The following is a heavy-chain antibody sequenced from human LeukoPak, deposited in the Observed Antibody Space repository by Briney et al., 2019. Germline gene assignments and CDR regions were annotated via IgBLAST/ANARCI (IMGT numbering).Heavy chain of an antibody. Sequence: SETLSLTCTVSGGSISSSSYYWGWIRQPPGKGLEWIGSIYYSGSTYYNPSLKSRVTISVDTSKNQFSLKLSSVTAADTAVYYCANLDHYYDSSGYSDAFDIWGQGTMVTVSS. J-gene: IGHJ3*02. CDR2: IYYSGST. CDR1: GGSISSSSYY. V-gene: IGHV4-39*07. CDR3: ANLDHYYDSSGYSDAFDI. D-gene: IGHD3-22*01.